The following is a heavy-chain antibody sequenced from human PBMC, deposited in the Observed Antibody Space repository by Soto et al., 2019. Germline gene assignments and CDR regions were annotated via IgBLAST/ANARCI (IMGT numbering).Heavy chain of an antibody. D-gene: IGHD5-18*01. CDR1: GGSVSSGSYY. CDR3: ARGRIQLWMN. J-gene: IGHJ4*02. CDR2: IYYSGST. V-gene: IGHV4-61*01. Sequence: SETLSLTCAVSGGSVSSGSYYWSWIRQPPGKGLEWIGYIYYSGSTNYNPSLKSRVTISVDTSKNQFSLKLSSVTAADTAVYYCARGRIQLWMNWGQGTLVTVSS.